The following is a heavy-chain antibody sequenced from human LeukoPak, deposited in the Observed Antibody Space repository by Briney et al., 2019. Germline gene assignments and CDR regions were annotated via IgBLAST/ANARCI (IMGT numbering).Heavy chain of an antibody. CDR3: AREFYYGSGSYYNY. V-gene: IGHV1-69*04. CDR1: GGTFSSYA. D-gene: IGHD3-10*01. Sequence: SVKVSCKASGGTFSSYAISWVRQAPGQGLEWMGRIIPILGIANYAQKFQGRVTITADKSTSTAYMELSSLRSEDTAVYYCAREFYYGSGSYYNYWGQGTLVTVSS. J-gene: IGHJ4*02. CDR2: IIPILGIA.